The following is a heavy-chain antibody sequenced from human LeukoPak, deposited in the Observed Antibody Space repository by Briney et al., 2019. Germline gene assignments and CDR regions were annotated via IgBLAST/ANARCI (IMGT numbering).Heavy chain of an antibody. CDR2: ISAYNGNT. Sequence: GASVKVSCKASGYTFTSYGISWVRQAPGQGLEWMGWISAYNGNTNYAQKLQGRVTMTRNTSISTAYMELSSLRSEDTAVYYCAGVTYYYYGMDVWGQGTTVTVSS. V-gene: IGHV1-18*01. CDR3: AGVTYYYYGMDV. CDR1: GYTFTSYG. J-gene: IGHJ6*02. D-gene: IGHD2-8*01.